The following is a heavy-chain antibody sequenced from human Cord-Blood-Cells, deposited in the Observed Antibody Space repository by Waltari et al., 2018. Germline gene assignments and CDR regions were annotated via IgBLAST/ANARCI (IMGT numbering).Heavy chain of an antibody. CDR1: GYTFTGYY. D-gene: IGHD3-10*01. CDR3: ARTSGVRDAFDI. V-gene: IGHV1-2*02. Sequence: QVQLVQSGAEVKKPWASVKVSCKASGYTFTGYYMHWVRQAPGQGLEWMGWINPNSGGTNYAQEVQGRVTMTRDTSISTAYRELSRLRSDDTAVYYCARTSGVRDAFDIWGQGTMVTVSS. J-gene: IGHJ3*02. CDR2: INPNSGGT.